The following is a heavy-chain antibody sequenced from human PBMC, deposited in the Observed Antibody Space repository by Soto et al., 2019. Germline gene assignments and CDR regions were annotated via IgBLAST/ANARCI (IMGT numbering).Heavy chain of an antibody. Sequence: SETLSLTCTVSGGSISSGGYYWSWIRQHPGKGLEWIGYIYYSGSTYYNPSLKSRVTISVDTSKNQFSLKLSSVTAADTAVYYCARGGIGYDSSGYGPFDYWGQGTLVTVSS. CDR1: GGSISSGGYY. V-gene: IGHV4-31*03. CDR2: IYYSGST. CDR3: ARGGIGYDSSGYGPFDY. J-gene: IGHJ4*02. D-gene: IGHD3-22*01.